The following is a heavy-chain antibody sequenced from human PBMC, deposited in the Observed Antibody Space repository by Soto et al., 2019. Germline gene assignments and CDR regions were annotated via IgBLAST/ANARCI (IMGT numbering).Heavy chain of an antibody. CDR3: ARAAGYSSPADAFDI. CDR2: ISAYNGNT. Sequence: ASVKVSCKASGYTFTSYGISWVRQAPGQGLEWMGWISAYNGNTNYAQKLQGRVTMTTDTSTRTAYMELRSLRSDDTAVYYCARAAGYSSPADAFDIWGQGTMVTVSS. V-gene: IGHV1-18*01. D-gene: IGHD5-12*01. CDR1: GYTFTSYG. J-gene: IGHJ3*02.